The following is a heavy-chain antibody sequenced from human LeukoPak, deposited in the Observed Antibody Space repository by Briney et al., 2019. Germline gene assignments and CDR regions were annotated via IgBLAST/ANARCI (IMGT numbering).Heavy chain of an antibody. CDR2: INPNSGGT. Sequence: ASVKASCKASGYTFTGYYMHWVRQAPGQGLEWMGWINPNSGGTNYAQKFQGRVTMTRDTSISTAYMELSRLRSDDTAVYYCARVDIVVVPAAMRYYYYYMDVWGKGTTVTVSS. J-gene: IGHJ6*03. CDR1: GYTFTGYY. CDR3: ARVDIVVVPAAMRYYYYYMDV. V-gene: IGHV1-2*02. D-gene: IGHD2-2*01.